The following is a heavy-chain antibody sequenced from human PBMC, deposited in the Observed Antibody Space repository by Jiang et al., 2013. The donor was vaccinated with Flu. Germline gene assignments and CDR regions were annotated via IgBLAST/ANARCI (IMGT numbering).Heavy chain of an antibody. Sequence: QLLESGGGVVQPGTSLRVSCAASGFTFSSNAMHWVRQTPGKGLEWVAVISYDGSNKYYADSVKGRFTISRDNSKNTLYLQMNSLRAEDTAVYYCAKDRGYYGSGSYVDYWGQGTLVTVST. D-gene: IGHD3-10*01. CDR3: AKDRGYYGSGSYVDY. J-gene: IGHJ4*02. V-gene: IGHV3-30*18. CDR1: GFTFSSNA. CDR2: ISYDGSNK.